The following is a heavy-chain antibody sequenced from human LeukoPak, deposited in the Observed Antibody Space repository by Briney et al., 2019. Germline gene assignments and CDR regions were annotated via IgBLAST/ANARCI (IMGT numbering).Heavy chain of an antibody. V-gene: IGHV3-74*01. J-gene: IGHJ4*02. CDR3: ATKQWLAPPPDS. D-gene: IGHD6-19*01. CDR1: GFTFCKFG. CDR2: INTDGTVT. Sequence: PGGSLRLSCAASGFTFCKFGMLWVRQAPGKGLESVSRINTDGTVTAYADSVKGRFTVSRDNADNTMFLQMNSVRDEDTAVYYCATKQWLAPPPDSWGQGTPVTVSS.